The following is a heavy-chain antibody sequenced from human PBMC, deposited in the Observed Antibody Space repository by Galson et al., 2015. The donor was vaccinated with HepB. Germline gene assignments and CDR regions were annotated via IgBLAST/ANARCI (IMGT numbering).Heavy chain of an antibody. Sequence: SLRLSCAASGFTFSDYYMSWIRQAPGKGLEWGSYISSSSSYTNYADSVKGRFTISRDNAKNSLYLQMNSLRAEDTAVYYCARVKGVATPSLPGYWGQGTLVTVSS. CDR3: ARVKGVATPSLPGY. D-gene: IGHD5-12*01. V-gene: IGHV3-11*06. CDR2: ISSSSSYT. J-gene: IGHJ4*02. CDR1: GFTFSDYY.